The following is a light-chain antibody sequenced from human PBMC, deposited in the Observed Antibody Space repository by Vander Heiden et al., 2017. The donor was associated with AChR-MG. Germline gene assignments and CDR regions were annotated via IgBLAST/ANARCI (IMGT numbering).Light chain of an antibody. V-gene: IGLV2-14*03. Sequence: QSALTNPASVSASPGQSITISCTGTTRDVGGYNYVPGYQLHRGKATKPMIYDVSKRPSGVSDLVSGSKSGTKASLTISGLQAEDEAYYYCSSYTSTSHGLFGGGTRLTVL. CDR3: SSYTSTSHGL. CDR2: DVS. CDR1: TRDVGGYNY. J-gene: IGLJ2*01.